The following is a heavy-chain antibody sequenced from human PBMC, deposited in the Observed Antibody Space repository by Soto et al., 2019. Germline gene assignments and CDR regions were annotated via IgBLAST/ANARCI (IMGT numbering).Heavy chain of an antibody. CDR1: GDSINSNYC. D-gene: IGHD6-19*01. CDR2: IYYSGGT. Sequence: QVQLQESGPGLVRTSGTLSLTCAVSGDSINSNYCWTWVRQPPGKGLEWIAEIYYSGGTSYNPSLKSRVTISMDKSKNQFSLNLTPVTAADTAMYYCARDTGWGLGYWGQGTLVTVSS. CDR3: ARDTGWGLGY. J-gene: IGHJ4*02. V-gene: IGHV4-4*02.